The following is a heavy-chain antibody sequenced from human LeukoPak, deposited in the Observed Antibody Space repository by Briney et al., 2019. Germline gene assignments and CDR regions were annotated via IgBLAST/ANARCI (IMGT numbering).Heavy chain of an antibody. CDR3: AKDHGLMITFGGVIVA. J-gene: IGHJ4*02. V-gene: IGHV3-30*02. CDR1: GFTFSSYG. Sequence: GGSLRLSCAASGFTFSSYGMHWVRQAPGKGLEWVAFIRYDGSNKYYADSVKGRFTISRDNSKNTLYLQMNSLRAEDTAVYYCAKDHGLMITFGGVIVAWGQGTLVTVSS. D-gene: IGHD3-16*02. CDR2: IRYDGSNK.